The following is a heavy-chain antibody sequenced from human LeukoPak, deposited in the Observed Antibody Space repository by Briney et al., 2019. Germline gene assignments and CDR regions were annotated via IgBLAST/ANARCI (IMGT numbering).Heavy chain of an antibody. Sequence: GGSLRLSCAASGFTFSSYAMSWVRQAPGKGLEWVSALYSGGTTYYADSVKGRFTISGDNSKNTVYLQMHSLRPDDTAVYYCARAATVVTQWDFWGQGTLLTVSS. CDR1: GFTFSSYA. CDR3: ARAATVVTQWDF. CDR2: LYSGGTT. D-gene: IGHD6-19*01. J-gene: IGHJ4*02. V-gene: IGHV3-23*05.